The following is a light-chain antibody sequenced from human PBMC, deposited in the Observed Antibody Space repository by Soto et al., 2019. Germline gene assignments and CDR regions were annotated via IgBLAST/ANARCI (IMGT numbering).Light chain of an antibody. CDR3: QQYGRSPQIT. J-gene: IGKJ5*01. Sequence: EIVLTQSPGTLSLSPGERATLSCRASQSVSSTYLAWYQQKPGQAPRPLIYGASSRATGIPDRFSGSGSGKDFTLTISRLEPEDFAVYYCQQYGRSPQITFGQGTRLKI. CDR2: GAS. CDR1: QSVSSTY. V-gene: IGKV3-20*01.